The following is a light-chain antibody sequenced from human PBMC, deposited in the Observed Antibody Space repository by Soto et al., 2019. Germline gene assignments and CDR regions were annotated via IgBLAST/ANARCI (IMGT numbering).Light chain of an antibody. J-gene: IGKJ1*01. V-gene: IGKV3-15*01. CDR2: GAS. CDR3: QQYNHWPKT. Sequence: EIVMTQSPATLSVSPGERATLSCRASQNVRSNVAWYHQARGQPPRLLMYGASTRATGIPDRFSGSGSGTEFTIPISSLQSEDFAIYYCQQYNHWPKTFGQGTKVAIK. CDR1: QNVRSN.